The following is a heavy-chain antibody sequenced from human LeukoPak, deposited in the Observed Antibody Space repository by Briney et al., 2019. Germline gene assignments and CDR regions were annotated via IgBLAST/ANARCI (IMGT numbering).Heavy chain of an antibody. CDR2: IWYDGSNK. CDR3: ARDLGLYSPPNYYYYYMDV. D-gene: IGHD2-21*01. Sequence: GGSLRLSCAASGFTFSNYDMHWVRQAPGKGLEWVAVIWYDGSNKYYADSVRGRFTISRDNSKNTLYLQMNSLRAEDTAVYYCARDLGLYSPPNYYYYYMDVWGEGTTVTVSS. J-gene: IGHJ6*03. V-gene: IGHV3-33*01. CDR1: GFTFSNYD.